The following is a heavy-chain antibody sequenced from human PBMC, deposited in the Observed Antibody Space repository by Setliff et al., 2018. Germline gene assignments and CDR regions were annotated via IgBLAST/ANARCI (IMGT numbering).Heavy chain of an antibody. D-gene: IGHD2-2*01. CDR3: TRSTSGAFDY. J-gene: IGHJ4*02. V-gene: IGHV3-7*01. Sequence: GGSLRLSCAASGFTFSSHWMAWVRQAPGRGLEWVANINHDGSEKYSVDSVKGRFTISRDTAKNSLSLQMNSLRAEDTAVYYCTRSTSGAFDYWGQGALVTVSS. CDR2: INHDGSEK. CDR1: GFTFSSHW.